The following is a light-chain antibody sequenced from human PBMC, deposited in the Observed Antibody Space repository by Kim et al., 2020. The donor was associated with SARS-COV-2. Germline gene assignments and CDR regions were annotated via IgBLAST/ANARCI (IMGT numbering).Light chain of an antibody. CDR1: QSVSSSY. CDR3: QQYGSSPGT. V-gene: IGKV3-20*01. Sequence: LSPGERATLSCRASQSVSSSYLAWYQQKPGQAPRLLIYGASSRATGIPDRFSGSGSGTDFTLTISRLEPEDFAVYYCQQYGSSPGTFGGGTKLEIK. CDR2: GAS. J-gene: IGKJ4*01.